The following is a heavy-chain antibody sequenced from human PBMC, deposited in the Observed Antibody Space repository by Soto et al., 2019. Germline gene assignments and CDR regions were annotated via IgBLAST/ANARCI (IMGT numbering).Heavy chain of an antibody. Sequence: EVQLLESGGGLVQPVGSLRLSCAASGFTFSSYAMSWVRQAPGKGLEWVSAISGSGGSTYYADSVTGLFTISRDNSKNTLYLQMNSLRAEDTAVYYCAKDSSSWYGEGWFDPWGQGTLVTVSS. CDR1: GFTFSSYA. CDR3: AKDSSSWYGEGWFDP. CDR2: ISGSGGST. J-gene: IGHJ5*02. D-gene: IGHD6-13*01. V-gene: IGHV3-23*01.